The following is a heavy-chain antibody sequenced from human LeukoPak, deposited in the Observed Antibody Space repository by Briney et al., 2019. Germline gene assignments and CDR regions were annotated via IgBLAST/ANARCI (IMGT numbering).Heavy chain of an antibody. Sequence: GGSLRLSCAASGFTFTNAWVHWVRQAPGKGLEWVGRIRSETDGGTTDYAAPVKGRFTISRDDSQNTLYLQMNSLKTEDTAVYYCSTYNFNNGWYWGQGTLVTVSS. CDR1: GFTFTNAW. J-gene: IGHJ4*02. CDR3: STYNFNNGWY. CDR2: IRSETDGGTT. V-gene: IGHV3-15*01. D-gene: IGHD1/OR15-1a*01.